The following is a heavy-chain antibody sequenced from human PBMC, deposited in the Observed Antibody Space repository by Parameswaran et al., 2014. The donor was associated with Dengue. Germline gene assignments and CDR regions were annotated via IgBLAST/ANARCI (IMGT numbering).Heavy chain of an antibody. CDR2: IYYSGST. D-gene: IGHD6-13*01. CDR3: ARDDSSWGLADAFDI. J-gene: IGHJ3*02. V-gene: IGHV4-30-4*01. Sequence: WIRQPPGKGLEWIGYIYYSGSTYYNPSLKSRVTISVDTSKNQFSLKLSSVTAADTAVYYCARDDSSWGLADAFDIWGQGTMVTVSS.